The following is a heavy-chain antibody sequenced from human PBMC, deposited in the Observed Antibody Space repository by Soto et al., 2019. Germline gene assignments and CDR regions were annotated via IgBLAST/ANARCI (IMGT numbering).Heavy chain of an antibody. Sequence: EVQLVESGGGLVKPGGSLRLSCAASGFTFGSYSMNWVRQAPGKGLEWVSSISSSSSYIYYADSVKGRFTISRDNAKNSLYLQMNSLRAEDTAVYYCARDLRIGYGDLFDYWGQGTLVTVSS. D-gene: IGHD4-17*01. J-gene: IGHJ4*02. V-gene: IGHV3-21*01. CDR2: ISSSSSYI. CDR3: ARDLRIGYGDLFDY. CDR1: GFTFGSYS.